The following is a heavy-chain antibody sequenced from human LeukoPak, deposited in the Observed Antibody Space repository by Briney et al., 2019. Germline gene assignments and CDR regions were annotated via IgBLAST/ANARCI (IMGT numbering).Heavy chain of an antibody. Sequence: SQTLSLTCAISGDSVSNNGGSWNWIRQSPSRGLEWLGRTYYRSRWYNDYAVFVKSRITINPDTSKNQFSLQLNSVTPEDTAVYYCFSGLGYFQHWAQGTLVTVSS. V-gene: IGHV6-1*01. J-gene: IGHJ1*01. D-gene: IGHD6-25*01. CDR2: TYYRSRWYN. CDR3: FSGLGYFQH. CDR1: GDSVSNNGGS.